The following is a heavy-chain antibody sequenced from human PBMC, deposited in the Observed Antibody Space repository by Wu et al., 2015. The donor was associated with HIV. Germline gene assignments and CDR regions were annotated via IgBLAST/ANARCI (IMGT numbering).Heavy chain of an antibody. V-gene: IGHV1-69*12. J-gene: IGHJ6*03. CDR2: IIPIFGTA. CDR1: GGTFSSYA. Sequence: QVQLVQSGAEVKKPGSSVKVSCKASGGTFSSYAISWVRQAPGQGLEWMGGIIPIFGTANYAQKFQDRVTITADESTSTAYMELSSLKSEDTGVYYCARRASGAARLPYYYYYYMDVWGKGTTVTVSS. D-gene: IGHD6-6*01. CDR3: ARRASGAARLPYYYYYYMDV.